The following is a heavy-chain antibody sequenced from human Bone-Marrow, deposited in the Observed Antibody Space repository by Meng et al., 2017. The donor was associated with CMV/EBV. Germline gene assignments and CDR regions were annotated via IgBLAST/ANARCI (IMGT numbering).Heavy chain of an antibody. J-gene: IGHJ4*02. CDR1: GLSLSTSGMC. CDR3: ARIREESGWVLANFDY. V-gene: IGHV2-70*20. D-gene: IGHD2/OR15-2a*01. Sequence: SGHTLVKPTQTLSLSCTCSGLSLSTSGMCGSWARQPPGKALEWLALIDWDDDKYYSTSLKTRLTISKETSKNHVVLTMTNMDPVDTATYYCARIREESGWVLANFDYWGQGTLVTVSS. CDR2: IDWDDDK.